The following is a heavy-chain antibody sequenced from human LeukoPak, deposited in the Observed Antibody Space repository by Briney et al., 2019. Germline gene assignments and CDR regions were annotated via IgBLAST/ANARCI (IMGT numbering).Heavy chain of an antibody. Sequence: KPGGSLRLYCAASGFSFSDYHMSWVRQAPGKGLEWVSYISSRGSDIHYTDSVKGRFTISRDNSKNTLYLQMNSLRAEDTAVYYCARADGDYVPYAFDIWGQGTMVTVSS. D-gene: IGHD4-17*01. CDR1: GFSFSDYH. CDR2: ISSRGSDI. V-gene: IGHV3-11*04. CDR3: ARADGDYVPYAFDI. J-gene: IGHJ3*02.